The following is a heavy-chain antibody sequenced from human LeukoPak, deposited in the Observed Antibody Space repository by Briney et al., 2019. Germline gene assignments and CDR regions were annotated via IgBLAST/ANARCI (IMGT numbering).Heavy chain of an antibody. CDR1: GFTFSSYA. D-gene: IGHD3-22*01. Sequence: GGSLRLSCAASGFTFSSYAMSWVRQAPGKGLEWVSAISGSGGSTYYADSVKGRFTISRDNSKNTLYLQMNSLRAEDTAVYYCAKDARRYYHDSKGNLYYWGQGTLVTVSS. CDR3: AKDARRYYHDSKGNLYY. J-gene: IGHJ4*02. CDR2: ISGSGGST. V-gene: IGHV3-23*01.